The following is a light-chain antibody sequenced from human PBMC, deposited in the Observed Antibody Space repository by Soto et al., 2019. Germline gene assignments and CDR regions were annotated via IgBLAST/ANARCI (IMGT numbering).Light chain of an antibody. J-gene: IGKJ1*01. Sequence: ENVLTQSPGTLSLSPGQRATLSCRASHTISSSYLAWYQQKPGQAPRLLIYAISDRATGVPDRFRGSGSGTDFTLTITRLEPEDFAVYYCQQYGSLSWTFGQGTKVDI. CDR2: AIS. CDR3: QQYGSLSWT. CDR1: HTISSSY. V-gene: IGKV3-20*01.